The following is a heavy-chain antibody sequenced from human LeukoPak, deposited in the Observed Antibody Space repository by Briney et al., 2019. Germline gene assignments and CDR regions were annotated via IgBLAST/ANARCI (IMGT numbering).Heavy chain of an antibody. CDR3: AKDLKRVVITTDAFDI. V-gene: IGHV3-23*01. CDR2: ITNNNGKT. Sequence: PGGSLRLSCAASGFTVSSNYMSWVRQVPGKGLEWVASITNNNGKTYYADSAKGRFTISRDESENTVYLQMNSLRAEDTAVYYCAKDLKRVVITTDAFDIWGQGTMVTVSS. CDR1: GFTVSSNY. D-gene: IGHD3-22*01. J-gene: IGHJ3*02.